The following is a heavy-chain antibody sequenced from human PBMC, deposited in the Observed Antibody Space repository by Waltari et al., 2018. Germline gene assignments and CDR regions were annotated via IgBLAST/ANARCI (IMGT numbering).Heavy chain of an antibody. J-gene: IGHJ3*01. V-gene: IGHV3-23*01. CDR1: GFTFSAHA. CDR2: IRGPGGST. Sequence: EVKLLESGGGLVQRGGSLRLSCEASGFTFSAHAMYWVRQFPGKGLAWVSSIRGPGGSTYYPDSVKGRFTISRDNSRNTLYLQMDSLRAKDTAVYYCARDGRFRTDGFDVWGQGTMVTVSS. CDR3: ARDGRFRTDGFDV. D-gene: IGHD3-10*01.